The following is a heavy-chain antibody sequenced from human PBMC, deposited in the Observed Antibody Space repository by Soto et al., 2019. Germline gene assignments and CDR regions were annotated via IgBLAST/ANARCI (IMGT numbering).Heavy chain of an antibody. CDR1: GGTFSSYA. Sequence: QVQLVQSGAEVKKPGSSVMVSCKASGGTFSSYAISWMRQAPGQGLEWMGGVIPIFGKAYYAQKFQGRVTITADESTSTAYMELSSLRSEDTAVYYCARSPVDTENLTWGQGPLVTVSS. V-gene: IGHV1-69*01. CDR3: ARSPVDTENLT. J-gene: IGHJ5*02. CDR2: VIPIFGKA. D-gene: IGHD5-18*01.